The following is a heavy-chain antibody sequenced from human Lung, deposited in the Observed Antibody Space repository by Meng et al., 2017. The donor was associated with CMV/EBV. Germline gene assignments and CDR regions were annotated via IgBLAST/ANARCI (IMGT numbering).Heavy chain of an antibody. CDR3: ARLRPREYKNGGIIYYYGMAV. J-gene: IGHJ6*02. D-gene: IGHD2-8*01. Sequence: SXTXSLXCGVDGGSFSEYYWSWIRQTPGKGLECIGEITHSGRTNYHPSLKSRVTISGDTSKNQFSLTLNSVTAADTAVYYRARLRPREYKNGGIIYYYGMAVWXQGTTVTVSS. CDR2: ITHSGRT. V-gene: IGHV4-34*01. CDR1: GGSFSEYY.